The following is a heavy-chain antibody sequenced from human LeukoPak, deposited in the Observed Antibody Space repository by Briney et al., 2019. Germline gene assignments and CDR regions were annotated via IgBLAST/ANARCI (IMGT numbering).Heavy chain of an antibody. Sequence: ASVKVSCKASGYTFTSYAVHWVRQAPGQRLEWMGWISAGNGNTKYSQNFQGRVTFISNTSATTAFMELSSLRSEDAAVYYCARDSGSGNNDYWGQGTLVTVSS. V-gene: IGHV1-3*01. CDR2: ISAGNGNT. CDR1: GYTFTSYA. D-gene: IGHD1-26*01. CDR3: ARDSGSGNNDY. J-gene: IGHJ4*02.